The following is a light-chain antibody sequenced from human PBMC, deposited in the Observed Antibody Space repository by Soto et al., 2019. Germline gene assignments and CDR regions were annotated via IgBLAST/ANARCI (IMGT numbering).Light chain of an antibody. CDR1: QSVSGSY. CDR3: QQYCSSTWT. Sequence: EIVLTQSPGTLSLSPGERATLSCRASQSVSGSYLAWYQQKPGQAPRLLIYGASSRATGIPDRFSGSGSGTDFTLTISRLEPEDFALYHCQQYCSSTWTFGQGTKVEIK. V-gene: IGKV3-20*01. CDR2: GAS. J-gene: IGKJ1*01.